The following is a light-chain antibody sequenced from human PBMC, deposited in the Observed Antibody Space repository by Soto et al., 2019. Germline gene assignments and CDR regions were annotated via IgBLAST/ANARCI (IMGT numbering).Light chain of an antibody. CDR3: QQYNSFPCT. CDR2: KAS. Sequence: DIQMTQSPSTLSASVGDRVTITCRASQTISSWLAWYQQRPEKAPKVLIYKASNLGSGVPSRFSGSGSGTEFSLTISSLQPDDFATYYCQQYNSFPCTFGQGTKLEI. CDR1: QTISSW. V-gene: IGKV1-5*03. J-gene: IGKJ2*02.